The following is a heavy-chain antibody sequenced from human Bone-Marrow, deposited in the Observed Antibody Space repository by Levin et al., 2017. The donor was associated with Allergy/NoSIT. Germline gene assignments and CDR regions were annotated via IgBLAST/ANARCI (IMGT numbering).Heavy chain of an antibody. CDR3: ARDRCSGGSCYPIRVIDVDDYGMDV. J-gene: IGHJ6*02. CDR1: GGTFSSYA. CDR2: IIPIFGTA. V-gene: IGHV1-69*01. D-gene: IGHD2-15*01. Sequence: PGGSLRLSCKASGGTFSSYAISWVRQAPGQGLEWMGGIIPIFGTANYAQKFQGRVTITADESTSTAYMELSSLRSEDTAVYYCARDRCSGGSCYPIRVIDVDDYGMDVWGQGTTVTVSS.